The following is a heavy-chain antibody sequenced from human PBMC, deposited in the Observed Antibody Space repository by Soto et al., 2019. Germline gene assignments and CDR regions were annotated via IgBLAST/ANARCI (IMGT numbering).Heavy chain of an antibody. V-gene: IGHV4-4*07. CDR3: VRDGTKTLRDWFDP. CDR2: IYTSGST. CDR1: GDSFIVSGASITSFY. D-gene: IGHD1-1*01. Sequence: PSETLSLTCNVSGDSFIVSGASITSFYWSWIRQSPEKGLEWIGRIYTSGSTNYNPSLKSRVTMSVDTSKNQFSLKLRSVTAADTAVYYCVRDGTKTLRDWFDPWGQGISVTVLL. J-gene: IGHJ5*02.